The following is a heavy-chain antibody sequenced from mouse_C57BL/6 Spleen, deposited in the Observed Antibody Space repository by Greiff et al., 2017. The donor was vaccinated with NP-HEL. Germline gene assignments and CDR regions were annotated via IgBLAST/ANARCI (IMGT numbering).Heavy chain of an antibody. CDR1: GFTFSDYY. V-gene: IGHV5-16*01. CDR3: ARGLGYGGAMDY. J-gene: IGHJ4*01. CDR2: INYDGSST. D-gene: IGHD1-1*02. Sequence: EVKVEESEGGLVQPGSSMKLSCTASGFTFSDYYMAWVRQVPEKGLEWVANINYDGSSTYYLDSLKSRFIISRDNAKNILYLQMSSLKSEDTATYYCARGLGYGGAMDYWGQGTSVTVSS.